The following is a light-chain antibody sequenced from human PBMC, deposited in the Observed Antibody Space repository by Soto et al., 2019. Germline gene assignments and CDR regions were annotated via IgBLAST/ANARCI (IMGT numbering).Light chain of an antibody. CDR2: GNS. CDR1: SSNIGAGYD. Sequence: QSVLTQPPSVSGAPGQRVTISCTGSSSNIGAGYDVHWYQQLPGTAPKLLIYGNSNRPSGLPDRFSGSNSGTSASLAITGLQAEDEADYYCQSYDSSLSGSKVFGGGTQLTVL. J-gene: IGLJ3*02. CDR3: QSYDSSLSGSKV. V-gene: IGLV1-40*01.